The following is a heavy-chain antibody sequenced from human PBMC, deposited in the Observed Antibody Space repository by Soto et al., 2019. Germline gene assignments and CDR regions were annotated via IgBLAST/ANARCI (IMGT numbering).Heavy chain of an antibody. CDR3: VRRHVSATGIDWFDP. Sequence: ASVKVSCKASGYTFTSYGIHWVRQAPGQRLEWMGWINAANGDTKYSPKFQGRVTITRDTSASTAYMELSSLRSEDTAVYYCVRRHVSATGIDWFDPWGQGTLVT. D-gene: IGHD6-13*01. CDR1: GYTFTSYG. CDR2: INAANGDT. V-gene: IGHV1-3*01. J-gene: IGHJ5*02.